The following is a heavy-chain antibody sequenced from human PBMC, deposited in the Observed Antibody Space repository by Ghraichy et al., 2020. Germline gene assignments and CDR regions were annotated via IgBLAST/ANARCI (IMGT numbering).Heavy chain of an antibody. V-gene: IGHV3-48*03. Sequence: GGSLRLSCAASGFTFSSYEMNWVRQAPGKGLEWVSYISSSGSTIYYADSVKGRFTISRDNAKNSLYLQMNSLRAEDTAVYYCARDRFSRWYYGSGSYWNYYGMDVWGQGTTVTVSS. CDR3: ARDRFSRWYYGSGSYWNYYGMDV. CDR2: ISSSGSTI. D-gene: IGHD3-10*01. CDR1: GFTFSSYE. J-gene: IGHJ6*02.